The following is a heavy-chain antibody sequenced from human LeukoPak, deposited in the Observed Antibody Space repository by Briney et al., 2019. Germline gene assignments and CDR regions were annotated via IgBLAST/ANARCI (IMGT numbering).Heavy chain of an antibody. V-gene: IGHV1-2*02. CDR2: INPNAGGT. CDR3: ARGGVPGRQLDY. CDR1: GYTFTVHF. J-gene: IGHJ4*02. Sequence: ASGKVSCKPSGYTFTVHFMYWVRQAPGQGREWRGWINPNAGGTNYAQKFQGRVPMTRDTSSSTAYMELTRLPSDDTAVYYCARGGVPGRQLDYWGPGTLVTVSS. D-gene: IGHD6-13*01.